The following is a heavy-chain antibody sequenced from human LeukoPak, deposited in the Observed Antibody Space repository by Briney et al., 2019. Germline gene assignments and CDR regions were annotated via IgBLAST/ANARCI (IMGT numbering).Heavy chain of an antibody. CDR1: GGSFSGYY. D-gene: IGHD3-9*01. CDR2: INHSGST. CDR3: ARQGAYYDILTGYFYYYYYMDV. V-gene: IGHV4-34*01. J-gene: IGHJ6*03. Sequence: RPSETLSLTCAVYGGSFSGYYWSWIRQPPGKGLEWIGEINHSGSTNYNPSLKSRVTISVDTSKNQFSLKLSSVTAADTAVYYCARQGAYYDILTGYFYYYYYMDVWGKGTTVTVSS.